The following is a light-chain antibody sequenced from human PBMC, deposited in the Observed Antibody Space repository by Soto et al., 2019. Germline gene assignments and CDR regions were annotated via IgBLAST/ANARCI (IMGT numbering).Light chain of an antibody. CDR1: SSDFGSYNL. CDR3: CSYAGSSTPLI. Sequence: QSALTQPASVSGSPGQSITISCTGTSSDFGSYNLVSWYQQHPGKAPKLMIYEVSKRPSGVSNRFSGSKSGNTASLTISGLQAEDEADYYCCSYAGSSTPLIFGTGTKLTAL. J-gene: IGLJ1*01. V-gene: IGLV2-23*02. CDR2: EVS.